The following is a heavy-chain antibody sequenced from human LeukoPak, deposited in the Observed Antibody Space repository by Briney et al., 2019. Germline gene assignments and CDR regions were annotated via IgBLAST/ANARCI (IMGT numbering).Heavy chain of an antibody. Sequence: GGSLRLSCAASGFTFSNAWMSWVRQAPGKGLEWVGRIKKKTDGGTTDHAAPVKDRFTISRDDSKNTLYPQMNSLKTEDTAVYYCTTFGCGTTTCYPGGYWGQGTLVTVSS. CDR3: TTFGCGTTTCYPGGY. CDR2: IKKKTDGGTT. CDR1: GFTFSNAW. V-gene: IGHV3-15*01. D-gene: IGHD2-2*01. J-gene: IGHJ4*02.